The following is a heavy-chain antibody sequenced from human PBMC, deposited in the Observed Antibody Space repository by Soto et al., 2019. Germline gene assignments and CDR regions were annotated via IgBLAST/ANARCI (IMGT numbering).Heavy chain of an antibody. Sequence: SDTLSLTCTVSGGSISSGGYYWSWIRQHPGKGLEWIGYIYYSGSTYYNPSLKSRATISVDTSKNQFSLKLSSVTAADTAVYYCARGEVRRGMDVWGQGTTVTVSS. V-gene: IGHV4-31*03. CDR2: IYYSGST. J-gene: IGHJ6*02. CDR3: ARGEVRRGMDV. CDR1: GGSISSGGYY.